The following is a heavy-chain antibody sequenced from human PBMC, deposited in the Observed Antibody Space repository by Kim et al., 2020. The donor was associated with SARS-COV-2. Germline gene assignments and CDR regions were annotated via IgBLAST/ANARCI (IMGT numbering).Heavy chain of an antibody. V-gene: IGHV1-69*04. CDR2: IIPILGIA. D-gene: IGHD1-1*01. J-gene: IGHJ5*02. Sequence: SVKVSCKASGGTFSSYAISWVRQAPGQGLEWMGRIIPILGIANYAQKFQGRVTITADKSTSTAYMELSSLRSEDTAVYYCARDRERGWFDPWGQGTLVTVSS. CDR1: GGTFSSYA. CDR3: ARDRERGWFDP.